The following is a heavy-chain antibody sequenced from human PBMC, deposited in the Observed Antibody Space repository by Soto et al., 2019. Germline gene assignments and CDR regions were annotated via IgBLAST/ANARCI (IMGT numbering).Heavy chain of an antibody. CDR3: GRGRSGQIVVFY. D-gene: IGHD1-26*01. CDR1: GYTFTGHY. CDR2: IGPESGAT. J-gene: IGHJ4*02. V-gene: IGHV1-2*02. Sequence: ASVKVSCKASGYTFTGHYIHWVRQAPEQGPEWMGEIGPESGATRYAEKFQGRVTMTLDTSITTVYMELKNLSPDDTAVYYCGRGRSGQIVVFYWGQGTPGTV.